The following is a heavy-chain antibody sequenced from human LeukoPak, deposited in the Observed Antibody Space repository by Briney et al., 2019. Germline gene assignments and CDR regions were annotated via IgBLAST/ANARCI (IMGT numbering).Heavy chain of an antibody. Sequence: SVKVSCKASGGTFSSYAISWVRQAPGQGLEWMGGIIPIFGAANYAQKFQGRVTITADESTSTAYMELSSLRSEDTAVYYCARSLDGGMDVWGQGTTVTVSS. J-gene: IGHJ6*02. CDR2: IIPIFGAA. CDR1: GGTFSSYA. D-gene: IGHD1-1*01. CDR3: ARSLDGGMDV. V-gene: IGHV1-69*13.